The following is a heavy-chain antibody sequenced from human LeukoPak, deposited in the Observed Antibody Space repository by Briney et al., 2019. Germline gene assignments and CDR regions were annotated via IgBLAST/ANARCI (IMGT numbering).Heavy chain of an antibody. J-gene: IGHJ5*02. V-gene: IGHV1-2*02. CDR1: GYTFTGYY. D-gene: IGHD2-2*01. Sequence: ASVKVSCKASGYTFTGYYMHWVRQAPGQGLEWMGWINPNSGGTNYAQKFQGRVTMTRDTSISTAYMELSRLRSDDTAVYYCASSVLPLDIVVVPAATGHNWFDPWGQGTLVTVSS. CDR3: ASSVLPLDIVVVPAATGHNWFDP. CDR2: INPNSGGT.